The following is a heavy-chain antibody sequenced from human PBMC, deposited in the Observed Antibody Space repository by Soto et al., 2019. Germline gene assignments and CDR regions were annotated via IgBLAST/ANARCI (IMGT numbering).Heavy chain of an antibody. CDR3: ARGYKVGSRLSYIDY. D-gene: IGHD1-1*01. V-gene: IGHV4-61*01. J-gene: IGHJ4*02. CDR2: IYYSGST. Sequence: SETLSLTCTVSGGSVSSGSYYWSWIRQPPGKGLEWIGYIYYSGSTNYNPSLKSRVTISADTSKNQFSLKLSSVTAADTAVYYCARGYKVGSRLSYIDYWGQGTLVTVSS. CDR1: GGSVSSGSYY.